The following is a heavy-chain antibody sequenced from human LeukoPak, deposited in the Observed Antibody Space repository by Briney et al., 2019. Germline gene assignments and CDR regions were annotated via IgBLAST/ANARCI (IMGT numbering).Heavy chain of an antibody. D-gene: IGHD6-13*01. Sequence: GGSLRLSCAASGFTFDDYGMSWVRQAPGKGLEWVSGISWNSGSISYADSVKGRFTISRDNAKNSLYLQMNSLRAEDMALYYCAKGSLAAAGSHFDYWGQGTLVTVSS. CDR2: ISWNSGSI. CDR1: GFTFDDYG. V-gene: IGHV3-9*03. CDR3: AKGSLAAAGSHFDY. J-gene: IGHJ4*02.